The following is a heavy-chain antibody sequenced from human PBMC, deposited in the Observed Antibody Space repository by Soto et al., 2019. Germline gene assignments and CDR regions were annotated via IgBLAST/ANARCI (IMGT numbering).Heavy chain of an antibody. Sequence: GGSLRLSCAASGFTFSSYSMNWVRQAPGKGLEWVSSISSSSSYIYYADAVKGRFTISRDNAKNSLYLQMNSLRAEDTAVYYCARDLWFGESTSRNWFDPWGQGTLVTSSS. V-gene: IGHV3-21*01. CDR3: ARDLWFGESTSRNWFDP. CDR1: GFTFSSYS. J-gene: IGHJ5*02. D-gene: IGHD3-10*01. CDR2: ISSSSSYI.